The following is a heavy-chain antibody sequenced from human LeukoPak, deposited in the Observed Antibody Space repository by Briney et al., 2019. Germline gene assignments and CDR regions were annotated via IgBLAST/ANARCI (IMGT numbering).Heavy chain of an antibody. V-gene: IGHV1-46*01. Sequence: ASVKVSCKASGYTFTSYYMHWVRQAPGQGLEWMGIINPSGGSTSYAQKLQGRVTMTTDTSTSTAYMELRSLRSDDTAVYYCASDLDGYTGYFDYWGQGTLVTVSS. D-gene: IGHD5-24*01. J-gene: IGHJ4*02. CDR2: INPSGGST. CDR1: GYTFTSYY. CDR3: ASDLDGYTGYFDY.